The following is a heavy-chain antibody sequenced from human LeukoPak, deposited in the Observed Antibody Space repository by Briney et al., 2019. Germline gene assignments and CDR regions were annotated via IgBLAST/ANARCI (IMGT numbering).Heavy chain of an antibody. CDR3: AKEYDLWHEQGNWFDT. Sequence: GGSLRLSCTPSGFSFNTYSMSWVRQAPGKGLEWVSAINDDTPYYTDSVKGRFTVSRDNSRDTLYLHLNSLRAEDTAICYCAKEYDLWHEQGNWFDTWGQGVLVTVSS. V-gene: IGHV3-23*01. D-gene: IGHD3-3*01. CDR2: INDDTP. J-gene: IGHJ5*02. CDR1: GFSFNTYS.